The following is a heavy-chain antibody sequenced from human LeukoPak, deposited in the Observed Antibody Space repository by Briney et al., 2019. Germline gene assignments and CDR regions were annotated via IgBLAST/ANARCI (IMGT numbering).Heavy chain of an antibody. D-gene: IGHD6-19*01. Sequence: PGRSLRLSCAASGFTFDNYAMHWVRQAPGKGLEWLSIISWNSGYRGYADSVKGRFTISRDNAKKSLDLQMNSLRAEDTAFYYCAKVRGTYSSGYFFDYWGQGTLVTVSS. J-gene: IGHJ4*02. CDR3: AKVRGTYSSGYFFDY. CDR1: GFTFDNYA. V-gene: IGHV3-9*01. CDR2: ISWNSGYR.